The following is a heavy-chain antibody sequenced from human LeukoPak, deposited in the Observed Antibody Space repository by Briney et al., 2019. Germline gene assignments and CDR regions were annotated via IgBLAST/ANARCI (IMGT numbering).Heavy chain of an antibody. CDR2: IYYSGST. J-gene: IGHJ5*02. V-gene: IGHV4-30-4*01. Sequence: PSQTLSLTCTVSGGSISSGDYHWSWIRQPPGKGLEWIGYIYYSGSTYYNPSLKSRVTISVDTSKNQFSLKLSSVTAADTAVYYCARAGKPWGWFDPWGQGTLVTVSS. CDR1: GGSISSGDYH. CDR3: ARAGKPWGWFDP. D-gene: IGHD3-10*01.